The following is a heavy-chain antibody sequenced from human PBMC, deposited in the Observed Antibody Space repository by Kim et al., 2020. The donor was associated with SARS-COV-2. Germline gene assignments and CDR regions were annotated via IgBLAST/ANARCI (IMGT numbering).Heavy chain of an antibody. CDR3: ARIGGVLTGDGFDV. D-gene: IGHD3-9*01. Sequence: ASVKVSCKASGYTFTSYGISWVRQAPGQGLEWMGWISANNGNTNYAQKVQGRVTMTTDTSTSTAYMELRSLRSDDTAVYYCARIGGVLTGDGFDVWGQGTRVTVSS. CDR2: ISANNGNT. J-gene: IGHJ3*01. V-gene: IGHV1-18*01. CDR1: GYTFTSYG.